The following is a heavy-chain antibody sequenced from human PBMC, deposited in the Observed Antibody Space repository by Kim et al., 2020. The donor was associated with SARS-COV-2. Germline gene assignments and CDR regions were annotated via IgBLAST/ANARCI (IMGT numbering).Heavy chain of an antibody. D-gene: IGHD6-19*01. CDR3: ACGGWSTTCDGCHHGMDV. Sequence: SVKVSCKSSGGTFSSYGITWVRQARGQGLEWMGRIIPILDRVNYAQKFQGRVTLTADKSTGTAYMELNSLTSEDTAIYYCACGGWSTTCDGCHHGMDVWGQGTTVNVSS. V-gene: IGHV1-69*04. CDR2: IIPILDRV. J-gene: IGHJ6*02. CDR1: GGTFSSYG.